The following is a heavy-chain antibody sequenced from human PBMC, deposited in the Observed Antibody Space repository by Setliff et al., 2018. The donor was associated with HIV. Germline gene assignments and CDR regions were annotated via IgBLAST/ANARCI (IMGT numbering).Heavy chain of an antibody. CDR2: IYHSGST. V-gene: IGHV4-38-2*01. J-gene: IGHJ3*02. CDR3: ASVIVVVPAADHYAFDI. CDR1: RYSITSGYY. Sequence: SETLSLTCAVSRYSITSGYYWAWIRQPPGKGLEWIGSIYHSGSTYYNPSLKSRVTISVDTSKNQFSLKLSSVTAADTAVYYCASVIVVVPAADHYAFDIWGQGTMVTVSS. D-gene: IGHD2-2*01.